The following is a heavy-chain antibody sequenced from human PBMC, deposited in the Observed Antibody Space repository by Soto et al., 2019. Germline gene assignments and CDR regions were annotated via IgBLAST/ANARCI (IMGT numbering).Heavy chain of an antibody. J-gene: IGHJ4*02. V-gene: IGHV4-31*03. CDR3: ARXXXYXXXGSSIXXXXFDY. CDR1: GGSISSGGYY. Sequence: LSLTCTVSGGSISSGGYYWSLIRQHPGKGLEWIGYIYYSGGTYYNPSLKSRVTISVDTSKNQFSLKLSSVTAADTAVYYCARXXXYXXXGSSIXXXXFDYXGQGTLVTVSS. D-gene: IGHD1-26*01. CDR2: IYYSGGT.